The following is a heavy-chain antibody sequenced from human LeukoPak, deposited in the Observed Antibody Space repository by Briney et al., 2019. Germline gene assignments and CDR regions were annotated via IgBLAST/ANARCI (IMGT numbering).Heavy chain of an antibody. CDR1: GDSISSDY. CDR3: SRFRPEGQATSYMDV. CDR2: IFYSGTT. Sequence: PSETLSLTCNVSGDSISSDYWSWLRQSPEKGLEWIRFIFYSGTTSYHPFLQSRVTISVDTSKNHFFVKLSHVTAADTAGYFCSRFRPEGQATSYMDVGGRGTRDTVSS. D-gene: IGHD1-26*01. J-gene: IGHJ6*04. V-gene: IGHV4-59*08.